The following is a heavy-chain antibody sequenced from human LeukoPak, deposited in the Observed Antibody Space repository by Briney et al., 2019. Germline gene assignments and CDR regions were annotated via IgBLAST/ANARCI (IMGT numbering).Heavy chain of an antibody. J-gene: IGHJ4*02. Sequence: SCKASGGTFSSYAMSWVRQAPGKGLEWVSAISGSGGSTYYADSVKGRFTISRDNSKNTLYLQMNSLRAEDTAVYYCSSSSSIGDYWGQGTLVTVSS. CDR1: GGTFSSYA. CDR2: ISGSGGST. D-gene: IGHD6-6*01. V-gene: IGHV3-23*01. CDR3: SSSSSIGDY.